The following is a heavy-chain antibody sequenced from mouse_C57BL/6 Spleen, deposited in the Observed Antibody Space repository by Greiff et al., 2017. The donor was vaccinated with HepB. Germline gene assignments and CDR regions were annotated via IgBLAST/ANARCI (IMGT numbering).Heavy chain of an antibody. CDR1: GYTFTDYE. Sequence: QVQLKESGAELVRPGASVTLSCKASGYTFTDYEMHWVMQTPVHGLEWIGAIDPETGGTAYNQKFKGKAILTADKSSSPAYMELRSLTSEDSAVYYCTRATVVGAMDYWGQGTSVTVSS. V-gene: IGHV1-15*01. D-gene: IGHD1-1*01. CDR3: TRATVVGAMDY. J-gene: IGHJ4*01. CDR2: IDPETGGT.